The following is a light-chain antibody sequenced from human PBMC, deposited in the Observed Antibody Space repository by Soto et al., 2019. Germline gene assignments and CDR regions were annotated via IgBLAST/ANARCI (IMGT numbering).Light chain of an antibody. CDR3: QQYNSYSPWA. Sequence: DIHMTQSPSTLSASVGDRVTITCRASQSVSVWLAWYQQIPGKAPKLLIYDASNLESGVPSRFSGSGAGTEFTLTISSLQPDDFATYYCQQYNSYSPWAFGQGTKVDIK. V-gene: IGKV1-5*01. CDR2: DAS. CDR1: QSVSVW. J-gene: IGKJ1*01.